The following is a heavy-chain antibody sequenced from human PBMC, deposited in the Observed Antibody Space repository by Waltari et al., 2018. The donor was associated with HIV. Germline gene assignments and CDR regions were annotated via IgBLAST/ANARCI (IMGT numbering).Heavy chain of an antibody. CDR2: ISYDGSNK. CDR1: GFTFSSYA. J-gene: IGHJ4*02. V-gene: IGHV3-30*01. Sequence: QVQLVESGGGVVQPGRSLKLSCAASGFTFSSYAMHWVRQARGKGLEWVAVISYDGSNKYYADSVKGRFTISRDNSKNTLYLQMNSLRTEDTAVYYCARGGYITIIAAFDYWGQGTLVTVSS. D-gene: IGHD3-22*01. CDR3: ARGGYITIIAAFDY.